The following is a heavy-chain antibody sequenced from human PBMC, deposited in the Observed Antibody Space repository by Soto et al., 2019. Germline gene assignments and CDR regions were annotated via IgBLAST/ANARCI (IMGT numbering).Heavy chain of an antibody. Sequence: SHTLSLTCAISGDSVSSNSAAWNLIRQSPSRGLEWLGRTYYRSKWYNDYAVSVKSRITINPDTSKNQFSLQLNSVTPEDTAVYYCARGEQWHAVNWFDPWGQGTLVTSPQ. D-gene: IGHD6-19*01. CDR3: ARGEQWHAVNWFDP. CDR2: TYYRSKWYN. V-gene: IGHV6-1*01. CDR1: GDSVSSNSAA. J-gene: IGHJ5*02.